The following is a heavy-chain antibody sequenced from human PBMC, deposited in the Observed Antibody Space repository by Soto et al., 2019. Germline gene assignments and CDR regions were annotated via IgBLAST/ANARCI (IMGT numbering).Heavy chain of an antibody. CDR3: AKEDVGGSGSYYPGNYYYYMDV. J-gene: IGHJ6*03. D-gene: IGHD3-10*01. CDR2: ISYDGSNK. Sequence: GGSLRLSCAASGFTFSSYGMHWVRQAPGKGLEWVAVISYDGSNKYYADSVKGRFTISRDNSKNTLYLQMNSLRAEDTAVYYCAKEDVGGSGSYYPGNYYYYMDVWGKGTTVTVSS. V-gene: IGHV3-30*18. CDR1: GFTFSSYG.